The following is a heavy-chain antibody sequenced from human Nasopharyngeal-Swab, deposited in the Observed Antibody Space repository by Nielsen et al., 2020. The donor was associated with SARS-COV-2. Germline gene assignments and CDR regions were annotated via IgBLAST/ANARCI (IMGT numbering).Heavy chain of an antibody. V-gene: IGHV1-69*13. CDR2: IIPIFGTA. CDR1: GGTFSSYA. D-gene: IGHD3-3*01. CDR3: ARSRYDFWSGYRNPNAFDI. Sequence: SVKVSRKASGGTFSSYAISWVRQAPGQGLEWMGGIIPIFGTANYAQKFQGRVTITADESTSTAYMELSSLRSEDTAVYYCARSRYDFWSGYRNPNAFDIWGQGTMVTVSS. J-gene: IGHJ3*02.